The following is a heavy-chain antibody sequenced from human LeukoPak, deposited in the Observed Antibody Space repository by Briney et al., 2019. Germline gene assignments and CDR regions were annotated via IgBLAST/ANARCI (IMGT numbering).Heavy chain of an antibody. CDR3: ARDRYGAAAGPGFHY. J-gene: IGHJ4*02. CDR2: ISSSSGYI. CDR1: GFAFSTYT. V-gene: IGHV3-21*01. Sequence: PGGSLRLSCAASGFAFSTYTMNWVRQAPGKGLEWVSSISSSSGYIYYADSVKGRFTISRDNAKNSLYLQMNSLRAEDTAVYYCARDRYGAAAGPGFHYWGERTLLSVSS. D-gene: IGHD6-13*01.